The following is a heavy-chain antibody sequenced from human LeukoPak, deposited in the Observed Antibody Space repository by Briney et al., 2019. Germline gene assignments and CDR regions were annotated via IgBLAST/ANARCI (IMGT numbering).Heavy chain of an antibody. V-gene: IGHV3-7*01. CDR2: IKQDGREK. Sequence: PGGSLRLSCAASGFTFSSYEMNWVRQAPGKGLEWVANIKQDGREKYYVDSVKGRFTISRDNAKKSLYLQMNSLRAEDTAVYYCARVEDYDILTGFDYWGQGTLVTVSS. CDR1: GFTFSSYE. J-gene: IGHJ4*02. CDR3: ARVEDYDILTGFDY. D-gene: IGHD3-9*01.